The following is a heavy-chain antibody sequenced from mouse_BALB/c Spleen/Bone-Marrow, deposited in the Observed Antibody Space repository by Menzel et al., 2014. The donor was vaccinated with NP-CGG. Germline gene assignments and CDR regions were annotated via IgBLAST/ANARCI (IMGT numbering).Heavy chain of an antibody. CDR2: INPESSTI. CDR1: GFDFRRYW. CDR3: ARLGYYGYFVD. D-gene: IGHD2-3*01. Sequence: EVKLVESGGGLVQPGGSLKLSCAASGFDFRRYWMSWVRQAPGKGLEWIGEINPESSTINYTPSLKDKFIISRDNAKNTLYLQMSKVRSEDIALYYCARLGYYGYFVDWGQGTTLTVSS. V-gene: IGHV4-1*02. J-gene: IGHJ2*01.